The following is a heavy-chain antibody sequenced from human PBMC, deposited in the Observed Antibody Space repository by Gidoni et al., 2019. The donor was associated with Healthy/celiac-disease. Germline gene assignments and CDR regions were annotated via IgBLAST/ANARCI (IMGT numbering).Heavy chain of an antibody. Sequence: QITLKESGPTLVKPTQTLTLTCTFSGFSLSTSGVGVGWIRQPPGKALEWLALIYWDDDKRYSPSLKSRLTITKDTSKNQVVLTMTNMDPVDTATYYCAHTLSPWRSSTSCYLCSDGMDVWGQGTTVTVSS. D-gene: IGHD2-2*01. V-gene: IGHV2-5*02. CDR2: IYWDDDK. CDR3: AHTLSPWRSSTSCYLCSDGMDV. J-gene: IGHJ6*02. CDR1: GFSLSTSGVG.